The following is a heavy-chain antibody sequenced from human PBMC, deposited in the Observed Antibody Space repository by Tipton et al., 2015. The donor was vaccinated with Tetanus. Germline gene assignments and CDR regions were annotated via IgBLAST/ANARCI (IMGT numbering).Heavy chain of an antibody. CDR2: ISGSGDRT. D-gene: IGHD2-8*01. J-gene: IGHJ5*02. V-gene: IGHV3-23*01. CDR1: GFTFSSYA. Sequence: SLRLSCAASGFTFSSYAMSWVRQAPGKGLEWVSAISGSGDRTYYADSVKGRFTISRDNSKNTLYLQMNSLRAEDTAVYYCAKGLLGYCIDGVCHNWFDPWGQGVLVTVSS. CDR3: AKGLLGYCIDGVCHNWFDP.